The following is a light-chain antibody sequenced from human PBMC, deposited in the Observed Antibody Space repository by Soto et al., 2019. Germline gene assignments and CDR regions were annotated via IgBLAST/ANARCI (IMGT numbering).Light chain of an antibody. CDR3: QQYYVYPLA. CDR1: QSVGTW. J-gene: IGKJ4*01. V-gene: IGKV1-5*01. CDR2: DAS. Sequence: DVQMTQSPSTLSASIGDRVFITCRASQSVGTWLAWYQQKPGKAPDLLIYDASNLESGVPSRFSGSGSGTEFTLTIIGLQPADFATYYCQQYYVYPLAFGGGTKVEIE.